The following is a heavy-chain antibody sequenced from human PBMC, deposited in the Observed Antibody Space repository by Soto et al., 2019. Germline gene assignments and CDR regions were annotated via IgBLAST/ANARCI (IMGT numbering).Heavy chain of an antibody. CDR3: ARGSGRQVYNYYGMDV. V-gene: IGHV4-4*02. CDR1: GGSISSSNW. CDR2: IYHSGST. Sequence: SETLSLTCAVSGGSISSSNWWSWVRQSPGKGLEWIGEIYHSGSTNYNPSLKSQVTKSVDKSKNQFSLKLSSVTAADTSVYYCARGSGRQVYNYYGMDVWGQGTTVT. D-gene: IGHD3-10*01. J-gene: IGHJ6*02.